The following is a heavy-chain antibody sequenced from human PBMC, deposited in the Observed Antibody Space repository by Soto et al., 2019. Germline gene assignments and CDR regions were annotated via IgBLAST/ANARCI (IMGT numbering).Heavy chain of an antibody. Sequence: XGPTPGNATPTLRLTCTLTGFSLSSHGAGVGSVRQPPGKAREWLALIYWNDDKRYSPSLKSRLTITKYTSKRQVVLTITNIDPVYTATYDCAQGIYRLVILGSWVQVTLFALSS. CDR3: AQGIYRLVILGS. CDR1: GFSLSSHGAG. V-gene: IGHV2-5*01. D-gene: IGHD6-13*01. CDR2: IYWNDDK. J-gene: IGHJ5*02.